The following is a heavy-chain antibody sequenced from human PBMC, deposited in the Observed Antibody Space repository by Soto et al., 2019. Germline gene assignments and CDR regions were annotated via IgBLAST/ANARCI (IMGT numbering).Heavy chain of an antibody. J-gene: IGHJ4*02. CDR2: MNPNSGNT. Sequence: GASVKVSCKASGYTFTSYDINWVRQATGQGLEWMGWMNPNSGNTGYAQKFQGRVTMTRNTSISTAYMELSSLRSEDTAVYYCASSSDYGDYDFDYWGQGTLVTVSS. V-gene: IGHV1-8*01. D-gene: IGHD4-17*01. CDR1: GYTFTSYD. CDR3: ASSSDYGDYDFDY.